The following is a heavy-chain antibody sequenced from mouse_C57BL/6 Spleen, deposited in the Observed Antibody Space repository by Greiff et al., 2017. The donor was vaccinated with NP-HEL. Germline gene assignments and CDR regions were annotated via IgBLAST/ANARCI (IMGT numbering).Heavy chain of an antibody. CDR1: GYTFTSYT. D-gene: IGHD1-1*01. CDR3: ARENYGSSALDFDV. J-gene: IGHJ1*03. Sequence: VKLVESGAELARPGASVKMSCKASGYTFTSYTMLWVKQRPGQGLEWIGYINPSSGYTKYNQKFKDKATLTADKSSSTAYMQLSSLTSEDSAVYYCARENYGSSALDFDVWGTGTTVTVSS. CDR2: INPSSGYT. V-gene: IGHV1-4*01.